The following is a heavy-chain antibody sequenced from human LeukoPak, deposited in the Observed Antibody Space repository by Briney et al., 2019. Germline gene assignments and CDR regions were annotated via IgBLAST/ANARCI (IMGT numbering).Heavy chain of an antibody. J-gene: IGHJ4*02. D-gene: IGHD3-16*01. CDR3: ASQLRGDY. V-gene: IGHV4-39*01. Sequence: SETLSLTCTVYGGSISSSSYYWGWIRQPPGKGLEWIGSIYYSGSTYYNPSLKSRVTISVDTSKNQFSLKLSSVTAADTAVYYCASQLRGDYCGQGTQVTVSS. CDR2: IYYSGST. CDR1: GGSISSSSYY.